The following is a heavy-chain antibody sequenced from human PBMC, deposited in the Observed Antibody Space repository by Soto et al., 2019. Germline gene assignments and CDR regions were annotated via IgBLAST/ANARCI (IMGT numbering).Heavy chain of an antibody. V-gene: IGHV1-69*13. CDR1: GGTFSSYA. D-gene: IGHD3-22*01. CDR3: ARGRRDYYDSSGFSADH. CDR2: IIPIFGTA. Sequence: SVKVSCKASGGTFSSYAISWVRQAPGQGLEWMGGIIPIFGTANYAQKFQGRVTITADESTSTAYMELSSLRSEDTAVYYCARGRRDYYDSSGFSADHWGQGTLVTVSS. J-gene: IGHJ5*02.